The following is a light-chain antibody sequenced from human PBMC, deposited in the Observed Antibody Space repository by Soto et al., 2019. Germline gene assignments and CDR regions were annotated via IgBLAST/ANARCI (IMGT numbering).Light chain of an antibody. Sequence: QSVLTQPPSASGSPGQSVIISCTGTNNDVGRNHYVSWYQFLPGQVPKVIIYEVDKRPSGVPDRFSGSRSGNTASLTVSGLQAEDEADYYCGSYAGSNIYVFGTGTKVTVL. CDR1: NNDVGRNHY. J-gene: IGLJ1*01. CDR3: GSYAGSNIYV. V-gene: IGLV2-8*01. CDR2: EVD.